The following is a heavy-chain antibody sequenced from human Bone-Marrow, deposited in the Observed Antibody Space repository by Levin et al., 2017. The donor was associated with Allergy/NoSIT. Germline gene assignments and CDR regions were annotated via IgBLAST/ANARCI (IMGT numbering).Heavy chain of an antibody. CDR3: TSAPGFSDY. V-gene: IGHV3-66*01. Sequence: GGSLRLSCEASGFTVSTNYMAWVRQAPGKGLEWVSVIFSGGSTYYADSVKGRFTISRDNSKNTLYLQMNSLRVEDTAVYYCTSAPGFSDYWGQGTLVTVSS. CDR1: GFTVSTNY. CDR2: IFSGGST. J-gene: IGHJ4*02.